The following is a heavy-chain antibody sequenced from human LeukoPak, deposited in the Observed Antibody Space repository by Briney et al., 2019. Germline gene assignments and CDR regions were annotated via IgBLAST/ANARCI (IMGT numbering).Heavy chain of an antibody. CDR1: GFTFSSYA. J-gene: IGHJ6*04. CDR3: AELGITMSGGV. CDR2: ISYDGSNK. Sequence: PGRSLRLSCAASGFTFSSYAMHWVRQAPGKGLEWVAVISYDGSNKYYADSVKGRFTISRDNAKNSLYLQMNSLRAEDTAVYYCAELGITMSGGVWGKGTTVTISS. V-gene: IGHV3-30*04. D-gene: IGHD3-10*02.